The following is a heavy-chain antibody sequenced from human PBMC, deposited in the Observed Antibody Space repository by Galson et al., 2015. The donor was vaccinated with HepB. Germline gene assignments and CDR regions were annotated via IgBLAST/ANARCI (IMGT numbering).Heavy chain of an antibody. CDR2: INHSGST. CDR1: GGSFSGYY. CDR3: ARGDYDFWSGYLNWFDP. Sequence: ETLSLTCAVYGGSFSGYYWSWIRQPPGKGLEWIGEINHSGSTNYNPSLKSRVTISVDTSKNQFSLKLSSVTAADTAVYYCARGDYDFWSGYLNWFDPWGQGTLVTVSS. J-gene: IGHJ5*02. V-gene: IGHV4-34*01. D-gene: IGHD3-3*01.